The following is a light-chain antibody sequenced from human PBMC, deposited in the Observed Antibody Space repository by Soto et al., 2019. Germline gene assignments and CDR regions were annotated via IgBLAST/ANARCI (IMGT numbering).Light chain of an antibody. J-gene: IGKJ1*01. Sequence: EIVLTQSPGTLSLSPGERATLSCRASQSVSSTYLAWYQQKPGQAPRPLIYRTSNRATCIPDGLSGSGSGTDFTLTIRRLEPQDFAVYWCKQYHSSSRSFGQGTKVQVE. CDR1: QSVSSTY. V-gene: IGKV3-20*01. CDR3: KQYHSSSRS. CDR2: RTS.